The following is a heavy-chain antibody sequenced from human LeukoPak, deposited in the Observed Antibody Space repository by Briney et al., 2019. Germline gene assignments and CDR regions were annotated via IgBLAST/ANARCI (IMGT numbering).Heavy chain of an antibody. CDR2: ISAYNDNT. V-gene: IGHV1-18*01. CDR1: GYTFTSYG. D-gene: IGHD2-21*02. Sequence: ASVKVSCKASGYTFTSYGISWARQAPGQGLEWMGWISAYNDNTNYAQNLQGRVTMTTDASTSTVYMELRSLRPDDTAVYSCARGVTARGFYYYMDIWGNGTTVTISS. J-gene: IGHJ6*03. CDR3: ARGVTARGFYYYMDI.